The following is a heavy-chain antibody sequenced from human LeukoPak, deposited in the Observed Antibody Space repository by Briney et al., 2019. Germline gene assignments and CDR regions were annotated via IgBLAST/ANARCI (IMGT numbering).Heavy chain of an antibody. CDR1: GGSISSYY. D-gene: IGHD3-3*01. CDR2: IYYSGST. CDR3: ARDKGGYYPQPFDY. J-gene: IGHJ4*02. Sequence: SETLSLTCTVSGGSISSYYWSWIRQPPGKGLEWIGYIYYSGSTNYNPSLKSRVTISVDTSKNQFSLKLSSVTAADMAVYYCARDKGGYYPQPFDYWGQGTLVTVSS. V-gene: IGHV4-59*01.